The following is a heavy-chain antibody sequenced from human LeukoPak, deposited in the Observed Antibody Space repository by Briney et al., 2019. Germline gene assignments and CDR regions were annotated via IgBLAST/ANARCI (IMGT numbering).Heavy chain of an antibody. J-gene: IGHJ2*01. D-gene: IGHD5-12*01. V-gene: IGHV1-24*01. CDR2: FDPEDGET. Sequence: ASVKVSCKVSGYTLTELSMHWVRQAPGKGLEWMGGFDPEDGETIYAQKFQGRVIMTEDTSTDTAYMELSSLRSEDTAVYYCATRSGYSGYDYGNWYFDLWGRGTLVTVSS. CDR1: GYTLTELS. CDR3: ATRSGYSGYDYGNWYFDL.